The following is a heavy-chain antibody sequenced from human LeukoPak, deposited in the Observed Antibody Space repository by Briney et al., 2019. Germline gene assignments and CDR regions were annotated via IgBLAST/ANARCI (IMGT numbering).Heavy chain of an antibody. V-gene: IGHV4-61*02. J-gene: IGHJ5*02. D-gene: IGHD2-2*01. CDR3: ARFDCSSTSCYFDP. Sequence: PSEALSLTCTVSGGSISSGSYYWSWIRQPAGKGLEWIGRIYTSGSTNYNPSLKSRVTISVDTSKNQFSLKLSSVTAADTAVYYCARFDCSSTSCYFDPWGQGTLVTVSS. CDR2: IYTSGST. CDR1: GGSISSGSYY.